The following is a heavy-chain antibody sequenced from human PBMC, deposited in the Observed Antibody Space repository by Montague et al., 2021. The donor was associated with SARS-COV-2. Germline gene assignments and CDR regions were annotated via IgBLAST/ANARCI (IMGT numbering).Heavy chain of an antibody. CDR1: GFTFRSYT. Sequence: SLRLSCAASGFTFRSYTMNLFRQSPVMGLEWVSFISSSSSSIYYSDSLKGRFTISRDNAKNSLYLQMNSLRVEDTAVYYCVRGGACSGGKCNGGARDWGQGTLVTVSS. CDR3: VRGGACSGGKCNGGARD. J-gene: IGHJ1*01. V-gene: IGHV3-21*01. CDR2: ISSSSSSI. D-gene: IGHD2-15*01.